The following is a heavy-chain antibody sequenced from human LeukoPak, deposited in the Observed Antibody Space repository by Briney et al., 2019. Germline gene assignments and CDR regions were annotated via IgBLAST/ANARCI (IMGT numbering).Heavy chain of an antibody. J-gene: IGHJ6*02. Sequence: GASVKVSCKASGYTFTGYYMHWVRQAPGQGLEWMGWINPNSGGTNYAQKFQGWVTMTRDTSISTAYMELSRLRSDDTAVYYCARDGDYYYYGMDVWAKGPRSPSP. V-gene: IGHV1-2*04. CDR2: INPNSGGT. D-gene: IGHD3-10*01. CDR1: GYTFTGYY. CDR3: ARDGDYYYYGMDV.